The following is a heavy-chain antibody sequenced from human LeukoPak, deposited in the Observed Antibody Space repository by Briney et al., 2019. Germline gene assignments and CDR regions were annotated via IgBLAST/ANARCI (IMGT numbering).Heavy chain of an antibody. Sequence: AAVKVSCKTSGYTFSDYYLHWVRQAPGQGLEWMGWINPSSGGTKYVQKFQGRVTMTRDTSISTGYMELSRLRSDDTAVYYCARPIRGSYVEDAFDMWGQGTMVTVSA. V-gene: IGHV1-2*02. D-gene: IGHD1-26*01. CDR3: ARPIRGSYVEDAFDM. CDR2: INPSSGGT. J-gene: IGHJ3*02. CDR1: GYTFSDYY.